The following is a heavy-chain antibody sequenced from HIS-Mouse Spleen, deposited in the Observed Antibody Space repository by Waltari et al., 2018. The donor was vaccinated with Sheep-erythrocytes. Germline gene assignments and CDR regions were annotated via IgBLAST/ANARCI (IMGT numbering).Heavy chain of an antibody. CDR1: GFTVSSNY. J-gene: IGHJ3*02. CDR2: IYSGGST. D-gene: IGHD1-7*01. CDR3: ARDSNWNYAFDI. Sequence: AASGFTVSSNYMSWVRQAPGKGLEWVSVIYSGGSTYDADSVKGLFTITRDNSKNTLYLQMNSLRAEDTAVYYCARDSNWNYAFDIWGQGTMVTVSS. V-gene: IGHV3-66*01.